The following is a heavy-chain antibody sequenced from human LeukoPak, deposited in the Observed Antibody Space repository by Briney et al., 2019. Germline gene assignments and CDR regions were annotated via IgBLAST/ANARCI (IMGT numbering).Heavy chain of an antibody. V-gene: IGHV3-30-3*01. J-gene: IGHJ3*02. CDR1: GFTFSSYA. D-gene: IGHD1-26*01. Sequence: PGGSLRLSCAASGFTFSSYAMHWVRQAPGKGLEWVAVISYDGSNKYYADSVKGRFTISRDNSKNTLYLQMNSLRAEDTAVYYCARQSGSYWRGAFDIWGQGTMVTVSS. CDR3: ARQSGSYWRGAFDI. CDR2: ISYDGSNK.